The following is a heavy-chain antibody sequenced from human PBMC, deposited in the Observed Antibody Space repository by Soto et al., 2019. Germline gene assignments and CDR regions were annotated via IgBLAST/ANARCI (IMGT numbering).Heavy chain of an antibody. CDR3: ARDEYYDILTGYHEQRGGFDY. J-gene: IGHJ4*01. CDR2: IWYDGNNK. Sequence: GGPRLSCAASGFTFSSYGMHWVRQAPSKGLEWVAVIWYDGNNKYCADSVKRRFTISRDNSKNTLYLQMNSLRAEDTAVYYCARDEYYDILTGYHEQRGGFDYWGHGTLVTVSS. V-gene: IGHV3-33*01. D-gene: IGHD3-9*01. CDR1: GFTFSSYG.